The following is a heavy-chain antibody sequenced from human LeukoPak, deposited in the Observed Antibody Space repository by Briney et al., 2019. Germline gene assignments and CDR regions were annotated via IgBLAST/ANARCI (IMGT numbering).Heavy chain of an antibody. D-gene: IGHD1-26*01. CDR2: IRSKAHGGTT. Sequence: GGTLRLSCAASGFTFSSYGMSWVRQAPGKGLEWVGFIRSKAHGGTTDYAASVKGRFTISRDDSKSIAYLQMNSLKTEDTAVYYCTRGLWETYWGQGTLVTVSS. V-gene: IGHV3-49*04. CDR3: TRGLWETY. J-gene: IGHJ4*02. CDR1: GFTFSSYG.